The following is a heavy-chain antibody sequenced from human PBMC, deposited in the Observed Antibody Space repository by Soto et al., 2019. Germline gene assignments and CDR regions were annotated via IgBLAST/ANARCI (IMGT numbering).Heavy chain of an antibody. D-gene: IGHD5-12*01. Sequence: GGSLRLSCTASGFTFSNYAMNWVRQAPGKGLEWVSAISGSGGSTYYADSVKGRFTISRDNSRNTLYLQLNSLRAEDTAVYYCAKDLRRGFSAYDADYYYYGMDVWGQGTTVTVSS. CDR1: GFTFSNYA. V-gene: IGHV3-23*01. J-gene: IGHJ6*02. CDR3: AKDLRRGFSAYDADYYYYGMDV. CDR2: ISGSGGST.